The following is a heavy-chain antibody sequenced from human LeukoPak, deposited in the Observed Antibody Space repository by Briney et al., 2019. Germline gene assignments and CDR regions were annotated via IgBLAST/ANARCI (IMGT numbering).Heavy chain of an antibody. V-gene: IGHV3-20*04. CDR1: GFTFDDYG. CDR3: ARVVVVVPAAIRGRLDY. Sequence: GGSLRLSCAASGFTFDDYGMSWVRQAPGKGLEWVSGINWNGGSTGYADSVKGRFTISRDNAKNSLYLQMNSLRAEDTALYYCARVVVVVPAAIRGRLDYWGQGTLVTASS. J-gene: IGHJ4*02. D-gene: IGHD2-2*02. CDR2: INWNGGST.